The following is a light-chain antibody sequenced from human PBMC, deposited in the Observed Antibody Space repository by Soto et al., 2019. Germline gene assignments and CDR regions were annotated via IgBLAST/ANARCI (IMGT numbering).Light chain of an antibody. J-gene: IGKJ4*01. V-gene: IGKV3-15*01. CDR3: QQYNNWPLT. CDR2: GAS. CDR1: QTVSTN. Sequence: EIVMTQSPVTLSVSPGERATLSCRASQTVSTNLAWYQQKPGQAPRLLIYGASTRATGFPATFSGSGSGTEFTLTISSLQSEDFAVYYCQQYNNWPLTLGGWTKVEIK.